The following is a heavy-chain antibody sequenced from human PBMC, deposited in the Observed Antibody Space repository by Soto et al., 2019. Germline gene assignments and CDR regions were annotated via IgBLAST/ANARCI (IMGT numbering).Heavy chain of an antibody. CDR3: ARGRGWYDC. CDR1: GYIFNRYV. V-gene: IGHV1-3*01. J-gene: IGHJ5*01. Sequence: QVPLVQSGAEVKKPGASVKVSCKASGYIFNRYVMHWVRQAPGQRPEWMGWIDAGNGKTKYSEKFQGRVTITRDTSASTAYMELTTLRSEDTAVYYCARGRGWYDCWGQGTQVIVSS. CDR2: IDAGNGKT.